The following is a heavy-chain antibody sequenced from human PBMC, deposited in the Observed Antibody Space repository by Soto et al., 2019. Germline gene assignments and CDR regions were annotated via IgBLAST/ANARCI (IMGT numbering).Heavy chain of an antibody. J-gene: IGHJ4*02. CDR2: IYYRGST. CDR3: ARRTPQWPYFDY. Sequence: SETLSLTCTVSGGSISSYYWSWVRQPPGKGLEWIGYIYYRGSTNYNPSLKSRVTISVDTSKNQFSLKLSSVTAADTAVYYCARRTPQWPYFDYWGQGTLVTVSS. V-gene: IGHV4-59*08. CDR1: GGSISSYY. D-gene: IGHD6-19*01.